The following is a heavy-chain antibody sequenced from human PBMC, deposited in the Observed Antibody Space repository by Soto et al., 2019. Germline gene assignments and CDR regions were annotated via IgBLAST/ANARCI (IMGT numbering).Heavy chain of an antibody. CDR1: GYSFSKYW. J-gene: IGHJ6*02. V-gene: IGHV5-51*01. CDR3: ARMGFSGGGYLSYYYYGMDV. CDR2: IYPDDSDT. D-gene: IGHD2-15*01. Sequence: GESLKSCCQGSGYSFSKYWKGWVRQLPGKDLEAMAIIYPDDSDTRYSPSFQGQVTVSADKSISTAYLQWSSLKASDTAMYYCARMGFSGGGYLSYYYYGMDVWGQGTTVTVSS.